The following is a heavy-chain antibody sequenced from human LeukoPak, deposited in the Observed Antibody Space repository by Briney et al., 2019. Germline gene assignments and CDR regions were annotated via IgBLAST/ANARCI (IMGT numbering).Heavy chain of an antibody. CDR2: IYHSGST. CDR1: GYSISSGYY. D-gene: IGHD1-26*01. J-gene: IGHJ3*02. V-gene: IGHV4-38-2*02. CDR3: ARVGGATVSFAFDI. Sequence: PSETLSLTCTVSGYSISSGYYWGWIRQPPGKGLEWIGSIYHSGSTYYNPSLKSRVTISVDTSKNQFSLKLSSVTAADTAVYYCARVGGATVSFAFDIWGQGTMVTVSS.